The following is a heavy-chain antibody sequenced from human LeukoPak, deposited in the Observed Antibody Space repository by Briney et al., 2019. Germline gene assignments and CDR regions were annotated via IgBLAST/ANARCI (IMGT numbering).Heavy chain of an antibody. J-gene: IGHJ4*02. D-gene: IGHD4-17*01. Sequence: GGSLRLPCAVSGFTVGGHSMNWVRQAPGKGLEWLSCFSISNNIYYADSVKGRFTISRDNAENSLYLQMNSLRVEDTAVYYCARGAGPYGDYRDSWGQGTLVTVSS. V-gene: IGHV3-48*01. CDR1: GFTVGGHS. CDR3: ARGAGPYGDYRDS. CDR2: FSISNNI.